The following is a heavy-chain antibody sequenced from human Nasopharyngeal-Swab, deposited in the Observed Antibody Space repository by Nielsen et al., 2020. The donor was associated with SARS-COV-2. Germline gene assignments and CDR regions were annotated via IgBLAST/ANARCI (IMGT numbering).Heavy chain of an antibody. CDR2: INPHSGNT. CDR3: ARDDGDVPGMTGSGAPGGY. D-gene: IGHD1-14*01. J-gene: IGHJ4*02. V-gene: IGHV1-2*06. CDR1: GYTFTNYY. Sequence: ASVKVSCKASGYTFTNYYMHWVRQAPGEGLEYMGRINPHSGNTNYAQKFQGRFTVTRDTSINTAYMELSSLRFDDTAVYYCARDDGDVPGMTGSGAPGGYWGQGTLVTVSS.